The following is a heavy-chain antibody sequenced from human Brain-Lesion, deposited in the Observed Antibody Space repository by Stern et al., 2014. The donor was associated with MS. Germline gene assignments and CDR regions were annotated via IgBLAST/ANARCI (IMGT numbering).Heavy chain of an antibody. CDR3: ARGRVVPGFQYYATDV. V-gene: IGHV4-61*02. CDR1: GGSISSGGYY. CDR2: IFNRGSP. D-gene: IGHD2-2*01. J-gene: IGHJ6*02. Sequence: QVQLQESGPGLVKPSQTLSLSCTVSGGSISSGGYYWSWIRQPARKGLEWIGRIFNRGSPSYNPCLKSSVTISIATSKNQFSLRLNSMTAADTAVYYCARGRVVPGFQYYATDVWGQGTTVIVSS.